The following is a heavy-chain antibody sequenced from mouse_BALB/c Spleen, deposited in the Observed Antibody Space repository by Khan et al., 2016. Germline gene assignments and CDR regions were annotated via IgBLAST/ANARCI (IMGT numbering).Heavy chain of an antibody. CDR3: AGVTTGDYFSY. D-gene: IGHD2-2*01. CDR2: IHYSGST. V-gene: IGHV3-1*02. Sequence: EVQLQESGPDLVKPSQSLSLTCTVTGYSIISGYSWHWIRQFPGNKLEWMAYIHYSGSTNYNPSLKSRISLTRDTSKNRFILKLNSVTTEDTATXYCAGVTTGDYFSYWGQGTTLTVSS. CDR1: GYSIISGYS. J-gene: IGHJ2*01.